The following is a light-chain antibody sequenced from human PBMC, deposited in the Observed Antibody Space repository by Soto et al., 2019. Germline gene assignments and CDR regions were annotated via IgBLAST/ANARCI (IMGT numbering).Light chain of an antibody. Sequence: DVHMTQSPSSLSASVGDRFTITCGASQSISSYLNWYQQKPGKAPKLLIYAASSLQSGVPSRFSGSGSGTDFTLTISSLQPEDFATYYCQQSYSNPPTFGQGTKVDNK. CDR2: AAS. J-gene: IGKJ1*01. CDR1: QSISSY. CDR3: QQSYSNPPT. V-gene: IGKV1-39*01.